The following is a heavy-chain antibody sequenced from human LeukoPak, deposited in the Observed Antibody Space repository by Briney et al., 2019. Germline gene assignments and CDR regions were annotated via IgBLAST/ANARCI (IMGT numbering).Heavy chain of an antibody. CDR1: GYTFTGYY. J-gene: IGHJ4*02. CDR2: INPNSGGT. V-gene: IGHV1-2*02. CDR3: AREYFYGSGSYYNGY. D-gene: IGHD3-10*01. Sequence: EASVKVSCKASGYTFTGYYMHWVRQAPGQGLEWVGWINPNSGGTNYAQKFQGRVTMTRDTSISTAYMELSRLRSDDTAVYYCAREYFYGSGSYYNGYWGQGALVTVSS.